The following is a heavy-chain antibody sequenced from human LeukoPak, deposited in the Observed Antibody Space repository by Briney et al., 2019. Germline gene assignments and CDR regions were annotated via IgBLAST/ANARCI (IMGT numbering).Heavy chain of an antibody. CDR1: GFTFSSYA. V-gene: IGHV3-23*01. J-gene: IGHJ4*02. CDR2: ISGSGGST. CDR3: AKDQDYGDYVFDY. Sequence: GGSLRLSCAATGFTFSSYAMSWVRQAPGKGLEWVSAISGSGGSTYYADSVKGRFTISRDNSKNTLYLQMNSLRAEDTAVYYCAKDQDYGDYVFDYWGQGTLVTVSS. D-gene: IGHD4-17*01.